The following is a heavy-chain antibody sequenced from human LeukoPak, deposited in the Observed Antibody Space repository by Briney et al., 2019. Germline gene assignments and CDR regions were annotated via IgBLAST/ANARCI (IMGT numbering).Heavy chain of an antibody. CDR1: GYTFTGYY. J-gene: IGHJ4*02. CDR3: ARDSGDYYGSGSYYNG. D-gene: IGHD3-10*01. V-gene: IGHV1-2*02. CDR2: INPNSGGT. Sequence: GASVKVSCKASGYTFTGYYMHWVRQAPGQGLEWMGWINPNSGGTNYAQKFQGRVTMTRDTSISTAYMELSRLRSDDTAVYYCARDSGDYYGSGSYYNGWGQGTLVTVSS.